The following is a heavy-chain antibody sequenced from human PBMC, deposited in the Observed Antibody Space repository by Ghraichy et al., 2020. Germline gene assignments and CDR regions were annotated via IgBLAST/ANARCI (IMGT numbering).Heavy chain of an antibody. CDR2: ISAYNGNT. CDR1: GYTFTSYG. CDR3: ARDGVADTAMAKVYYYYYGMDV. Sequence: ASVKVSCKASGYTFTSYGISWVRQAPGQGLEWMGWISAYNGNTNYAQKLQGRVTMTTDTSTSTAYMELRSLRSDDTAVYYCARDGVADTAMAKVYYYYYGMDVWGQGTTVTVSS. J-gene: IGHJ6*02. D-gene: IGHD5-18*01. V-gene: IGHV1-18*01.